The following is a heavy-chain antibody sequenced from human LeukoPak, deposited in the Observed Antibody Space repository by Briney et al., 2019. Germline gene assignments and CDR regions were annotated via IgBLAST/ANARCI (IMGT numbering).Heavy chain of an antibody. V-gene: IGHV1-46*01. D-gene: IGHD4-23*01. CDR2: INPSGGST. CDR1: GYTFTSYY. Sequence: GASVKVSCKASGYTFTSYYMHWARQAPGQGLEWMGIINPSGGSTSYAQKFQGRVTMTRDMSTSTDYMELSSLRSEDTAVYYCARDNSVEDTAWWFDPWGQGTLVTVSS. J-gene: IGHJ5*02. CDR3: ARDNSVEDTAWWFDP.